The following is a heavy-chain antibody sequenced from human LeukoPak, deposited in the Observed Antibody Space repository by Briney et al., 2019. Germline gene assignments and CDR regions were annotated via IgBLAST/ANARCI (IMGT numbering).Heavy chain of an antibody. J-gene: IGHJ4*02. CDR3: ARGLFYFDY. CDR1: GGSISSNSYY. V-gene: IGHV4-39*01. D-gene: IGHD3-22*01. Sequence: SETLSLTCTVSGGSISSNSYYWGWIRQPPGKGLEWIGSVFYTGITSYTPSLKSRVSMSVDTSKNQFSLKLSSVTAADTAVYYCARGLFYFDYWGQGTLVTVSS. CDR2: VFYTGIT.